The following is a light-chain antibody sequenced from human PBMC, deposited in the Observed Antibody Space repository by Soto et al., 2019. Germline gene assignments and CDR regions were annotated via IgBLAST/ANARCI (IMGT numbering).Light chain of an antibody. CDR1: QSVSSN. CDR3: QEYYNWPRCP. Sequence: EIVMTQSPATLSVSPGERATLSCRASQSVSSNLAWYQQKPGQAPRLLIYGASTTATGIPARFSGSGPWTEFTLSIRSLQSEDFAVYYCQEYYNWPRCPFGPGTKVDIK. J-gene: IGKJ3*01. CDR2: GAS. V-gene: IGKV3-15*01.